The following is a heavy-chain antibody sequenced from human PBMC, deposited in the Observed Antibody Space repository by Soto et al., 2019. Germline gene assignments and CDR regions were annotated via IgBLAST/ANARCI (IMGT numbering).Heavy chain of an antibody. D-gene: IGHD4-17*01. V-gene: IGHV1-2*04. CDR3: ARAFEDMTTVTTGDYYYGMDV. Sequence: GASVKVSCKASGYTFTGYYMHWVRQAPGQGLEWMGWINPNSGGTNYAQKFQGWVTMTRDTSISTAYMELSRLRSDDTAVYYCARAFEDMTTVTTGDYYYGMDVWGQGTTVTVSS. J-gene: IGHJ6*02. CDR1: GYTFTGYY. CDR2: INPNSGGT.